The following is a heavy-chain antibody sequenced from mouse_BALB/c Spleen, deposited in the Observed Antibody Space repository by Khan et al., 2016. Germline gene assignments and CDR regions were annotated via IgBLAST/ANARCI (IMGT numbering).Heavy chain of an antibody. V-gene: IGHV1-7*01. Sequence: QVQLQQSGAELAKPGASVKMSCKASGYTFPTYWMHWVKQRPGQGLEWIGYINPSTGYTEYNLKFKDKATLTADKSSSTAYMQLSSLTSEDSAVYYCARDLDYWGQNTTLTVSS. CDR1: GYTFPTYW. CDR2: INPSTGYT. J-gene: IGHJ2*01. CDR3: ARDLDY.